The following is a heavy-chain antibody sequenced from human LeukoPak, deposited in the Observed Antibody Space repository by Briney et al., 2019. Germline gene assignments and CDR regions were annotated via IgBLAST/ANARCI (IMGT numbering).Heavy chain of an antibody. D-gene: IGHD6-13*01. Sequence: GGSLRLSCAASGFIFNTYSMNWVRQAPGKGLEWVSFIDISGTTKYYADSVKGRFTISRDNAKNSLYLQMNSLRDEDTAVYYCARRLGSSSWNADYWGQGTLVTVSS. CDR2: IDISGTTK. CDR3: ARRLGSSSWNADY. J-gene: IGHJ4*02. CDR1: GFIFNTYS. V-gene: IGHV3-48*02.